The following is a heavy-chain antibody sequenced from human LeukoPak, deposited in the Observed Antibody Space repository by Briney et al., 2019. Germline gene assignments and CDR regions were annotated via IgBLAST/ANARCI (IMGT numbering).Heavy chain of an antibody. CDR2: IYTSGST. J-gene: IGHJ4*02. CDR1: GGSISSGSYY. Sequence: SETLSLTCTVSGGSISSGSYYWSWIRQPAGKGLEWIGRIYTSGSTNYNPSLKSRVTISVDTSKNQFSLKLSSVTAADTAVYYCARDAKSIVGATDYWGQGTLVTVSS. CDR3: ARDAKSIVGATDY. D-gene: IGHD1-26*01. V-gene: IGHV4-61*02.